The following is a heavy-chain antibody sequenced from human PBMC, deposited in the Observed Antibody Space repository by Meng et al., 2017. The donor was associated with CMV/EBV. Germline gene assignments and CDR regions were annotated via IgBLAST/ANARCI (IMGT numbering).Heavy chain of an antibody. Sequence: MIWVSQGPWKGLEWGSGSGSGGGRTNYAASEQGRFTISRDNSKNTQILKMDSLRVEDTAVYYYAITVDGEHVLEWSGCGPTKNSDFDSWGQGTLVTVSS. CDR2: SGSGGGRT. J-gene: IGHJ4*02. V-gene: IGHV3-23*01. D-gene: IGHD3-3*01. CDR3: AITVDGEHVLEWSGCGPTKNSDFDS.